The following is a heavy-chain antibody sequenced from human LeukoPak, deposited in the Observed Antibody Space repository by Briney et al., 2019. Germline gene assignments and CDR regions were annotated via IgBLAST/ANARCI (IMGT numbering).Heavy chain of an antibody. J-gene: IGHJ4*02. CDR1: GGSISSGGYS. CDR2: IYYSGST. Sequence: SQTPSLTCAVSGGSISSGGYSWSWIRQPPGKGLEWIGYIYYSGSTNYNPSLKSRVTISVDTSKNQFSLKLSSVTAADTAVYYCAGPGWGTTVTAIWGQGTLVTVSS. CDR3: AGPGWGTTVTAI. D-gene: IGHD4-17*01. V-gene: IGHV4-30-4*07.